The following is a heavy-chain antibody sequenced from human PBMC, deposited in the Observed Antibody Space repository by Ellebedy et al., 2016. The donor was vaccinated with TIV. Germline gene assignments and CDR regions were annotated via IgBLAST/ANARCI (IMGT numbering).Heavy chain of an antibody. Sequence: ASVKVSCKASGYTFTSYAMHWVRQAPGQRLEWMGWINAGNGNTKYSQKFQGRVTLTRDTSATTVYMELSSLRYEETAVYYCARDRLGGYDGFDSWGQGTLVTVSS. CDR1: GYTFTSYA. CDR2: INAGNGNT. J-gene: IGHJ4*02. V-gene: IGHV1-3*01. CDR3: ARDRLGGYDGFDS. D-gene: IGHD5-12*01.